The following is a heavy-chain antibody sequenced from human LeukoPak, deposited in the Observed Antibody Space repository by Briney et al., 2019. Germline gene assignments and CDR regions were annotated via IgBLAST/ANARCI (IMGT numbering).Heavy chain of an antibody. J-gene: IGHJ5*02. Sequence: AASVKVSCKASGYTFSIYDINWVRQDTGQGLGWMGWMNPNSGNTGYAQKFQGRVTLTSNTSLTTAYMELTSLTSEDTAVYYCARGLGTYWGKDFLNWFDPWGQGTLVTVSS. CDR1: GYTFSIYD. D-gene: IGHD7-27*01. CDR2: MNPNSGNT. CDR3: ARGLGTYWGKDFLNWFDP. V-gene: IGHV1-8*02.